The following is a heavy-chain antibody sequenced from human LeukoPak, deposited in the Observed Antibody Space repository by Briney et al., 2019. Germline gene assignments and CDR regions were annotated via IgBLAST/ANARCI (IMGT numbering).Heavy chain of an antibody. D-gene: IGHD3-10*01. Sequence: SETLSLTCTVSGGSISSYYWRWIRQPPGKGLEWIGYIYYSGSTNYNPSLKSRVTISVDTSKNQFSLKLSSVTAADTAVYYSARERTDYGSGSYYTDYSGDGTPVTVSS. J-gene: IGHJ4*01. V-gene: IGHV4-59*01. CDR3: ARERTDYGSGSYYTDY. CDR2: IYYSGST. CDR1: GGSISSYY.